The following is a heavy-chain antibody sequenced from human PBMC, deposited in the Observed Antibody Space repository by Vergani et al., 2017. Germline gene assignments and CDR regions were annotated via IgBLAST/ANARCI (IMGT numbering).Heavy chain of an antibody. D-gene: IGHD5-24*01. J-gene: IGHJ4*02. Sequence: QVQLVESGGGVVQPGRSLRLSCAASGFTFSSYGMHWVRQAPGKGLEWVAVISYDGSNKYYADSVKGRFTISRDNSKNTLYLQMNSLRAEDTAVYYCARDRLVEMATIRVFDYWGQGTLVTVSS. CDR1: GFTFSSYG. V-gene: IGHV3-30*03. CDR2: ISYDGSNK. CDR3: ARDRLVEMATIRVFDY.